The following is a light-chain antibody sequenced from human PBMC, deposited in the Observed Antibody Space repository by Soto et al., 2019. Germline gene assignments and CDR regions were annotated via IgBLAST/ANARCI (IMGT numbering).Light chain of an antibody. CDR1: QSVGND. Sequence: EIVMTQSPATLSVSPGDTATLSCRASQSVGNDLAWYQQRPGQAPRFLIYAASTRGTGIPARFSGSGSGTDFTLTISSRQSEDFGVYYCQQYNDWPRTFGQGTKLEI. CDR2: AAS. V-gene: IGKV3D-15*01. J-gene: IGKJ2*01. CDR3: QQYNDWPRT.